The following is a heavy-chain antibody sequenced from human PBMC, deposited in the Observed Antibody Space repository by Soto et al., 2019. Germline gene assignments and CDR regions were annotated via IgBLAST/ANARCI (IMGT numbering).Heavy chain of an antibody. J-gene: IGHJ6*02. CDR3: ARGSSIAGLYYGMDV. Sequence: QVQLQESGPGLVKPSQTLSLTCTVSGGSISSGGYYWTWIRQHPGQGLEWVGYNYYRGITYYNPSLEIPFTMSLDTSKNRFSLKLSAVTAPDTAVYYCARGSSIAGLYYGMDVWGQGTTVTVSS. V-gene: IGHV4-31*01. D-gene: IGHD6-6*01. CDR2: NYYRGIT. CDR1: GGSISSGGYY.